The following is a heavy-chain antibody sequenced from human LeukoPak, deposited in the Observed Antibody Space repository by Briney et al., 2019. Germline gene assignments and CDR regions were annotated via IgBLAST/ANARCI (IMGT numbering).Heavy chain of an antibody. CDR1: GFTFSSYA. CDR3: AKCPVTPLRSVGSRGNY. V-gene: IGHV3-23*01. J-gene: IGHJ4*02. Sequence: GGSLRLSCAASGFTFSSYAMSWVRQAPGKGLKWVSAISGSGGSTYYADSVKGRFTISRDNSKNTLYLQMNSLRAEDTAVYYCAKCPVTPLRSVGSRGNYWGQGTLVTVSS. CDR2: ISGSGGST. D-gene: IGHD6-13*01.